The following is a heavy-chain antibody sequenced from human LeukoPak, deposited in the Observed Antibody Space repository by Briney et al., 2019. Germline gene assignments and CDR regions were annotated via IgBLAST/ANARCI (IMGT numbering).Heavy chain of an antibody. CDR2: IKQDGSEK. Sequence: TGGSLRLSCAASGFTFSSYWMSWVRQAPGKGLEWVANIKQDGSEKYYVDSVKGRFTISRDNAKNSLYLQMNSLRAEDTAVYYCARDLTVIVFYGMDVWGQGTTVTVSS. J-gene: IGHJ6*02. V-gene: IGHV3-7*01. CDR3: ARDLTVIVFYGMDV. D-gene: IGHD3-22*01. CDR1: GFTFSSYW.